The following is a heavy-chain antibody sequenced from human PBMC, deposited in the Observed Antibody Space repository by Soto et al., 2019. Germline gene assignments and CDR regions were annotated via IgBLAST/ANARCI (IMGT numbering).Heavy chain of an antibody. CDR1: GYSFTSYW. J-gene: IGHJ4*02. D-gene: IGHD2-2*02. Sequence: PGESLKISCQGSGYSFTSYWIGWVRQRPGKGLEWMCRINPSDSYTTYSPSFQGHVTISTDKSFSTAYLQWSGLKASDTAMYYCARLGYCTGTSCYTFDSWGQGTLVTVSS. CDR3: ARLGYCTGTSCYTFDS. V-gene: IGHV5-10-1*01. CDR2: INPSDSYT.